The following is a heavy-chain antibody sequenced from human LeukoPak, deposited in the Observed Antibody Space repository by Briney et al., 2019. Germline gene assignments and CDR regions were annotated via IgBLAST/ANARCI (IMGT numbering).Heavy chain of an antibody. D-gene: IGHD5-12*01. Sequence: GGSLRLSCAASGFTFSSYWMNWARQAPGKGLEWVSYISSSSSYTNYADSVKGRFTISRDNAKNSLYLQMNSLRAEDTAVYYCARDRYSGYAIDYWGQGTLVTVSS. V-gene: IGHV3-21*05. CDR3: ARDRYSGYAIDY. CDR1: GFTFSSYW. CDR2: ISSSSSYT. J-gene: IGHJ4*02.